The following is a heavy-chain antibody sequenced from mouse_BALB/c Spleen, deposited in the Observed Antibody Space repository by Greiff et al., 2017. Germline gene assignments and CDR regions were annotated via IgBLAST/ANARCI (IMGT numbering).Heavy chain of an antibody. CDR1: GYTFTSYW. V-gene: IGHV1-7*01. J-gene: IGHJ3*01. CDR2: INPSTGYT. Sequence: QVQLQQSGAELAKPGASVKMSCKASGYTFTSYWMHWVKQRPGQGLEWIGYINPSTGYTEYNQKFKDKATLTADKSSSTAYMQLSSLTSEDSAVYYCARSELGPWFAYWGQGTLVTVSA. D-gene: IGHD3-1*01. CDR3: ARSELGPWFAY.